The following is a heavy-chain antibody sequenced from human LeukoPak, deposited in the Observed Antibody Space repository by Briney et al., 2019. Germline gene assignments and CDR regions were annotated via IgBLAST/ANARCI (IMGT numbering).Heavy chain of an antibody. CDR1: GFTFSNHW. D-gene: IGHD3-10*01. Sequence: GGSLRLSCAASGFTFSNHWMHWVRQAPGKGLVWVSRVNSDGSPTSYADSVRGRFTISRDNAKNTLYLQMNSLRAEDTAVYYCARYGSGSYYNVDQYYGMDVWGKGTTVTVS. CDR2: VNSDGSPT. V-gene: IGHV3-74*01. CDR3: ARYGSGSYYNVDQYYGMDV. J-gene: IGHJ6*04.